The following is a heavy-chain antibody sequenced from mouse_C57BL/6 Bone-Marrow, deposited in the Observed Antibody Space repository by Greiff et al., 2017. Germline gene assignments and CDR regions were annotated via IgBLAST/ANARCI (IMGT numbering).Heavy chain of an antibody. J-gene: IGHJ2*01. CDR2: IDPEDGDT. V-gene: IGHV14-2*01. D-gene: IGHD1-1*01. Sequence: EVHLVESGAELVKPGASVKLSCTASGFNIKDYYMHWVKQRPEQGLEWIGRIDPEDGDTKYDPHFQGQATITAYTSSNTAYRQLNILTSEDTAVYYCAKDYYGYYFDYWGQGTTLTVSS. CDR3: AKDYYGYYFDY. CDR1: GFNIKDYY.